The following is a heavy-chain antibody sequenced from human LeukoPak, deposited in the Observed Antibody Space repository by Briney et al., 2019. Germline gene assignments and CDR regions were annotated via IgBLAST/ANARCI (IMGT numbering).Heavy chain of an antibody. CDR1: GYTLTELS. D-gene: IGHD7-27*01. Sequence: ASVKVSCKVSGYTLTELSMHWVRQAPGKGLEWMGGFDPEDGETIYAQKFQGRVTITADESTSTAYMELSSLRSEDTAVYYCARGALGPYYYYMDVWGKGTTVTVSS. J-gene: IGHJ6*03. V-gene: IGHV1-24*01. CDR3: ARGALGPYYYYMDV. CDR2: FDPEDGET.